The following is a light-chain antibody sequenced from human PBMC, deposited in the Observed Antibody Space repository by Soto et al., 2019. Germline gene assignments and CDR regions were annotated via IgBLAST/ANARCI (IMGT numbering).Light chain of an antibody. Sequence: QSVLTQPPSVSAAPRRRVTFSCSESSSNIGNNAVNWYQQLPGKAPKLLIYYDDLLPSGVSDRFSGSKSGTSASLAISGLQSEDEADYYCAAWDDSLNDVVFGGGTKLTVL. CDR2: YDD. J-gene: IGLJ2*01. CDR3: AAWDDSLNDVV. CDR1: SSNIGNNA. V-gene: IGLV1-36*01.